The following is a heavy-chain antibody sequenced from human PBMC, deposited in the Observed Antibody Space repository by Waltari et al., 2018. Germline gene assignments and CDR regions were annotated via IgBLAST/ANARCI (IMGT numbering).Heavy chain of an antibody. CDR1: GFTFSSYW. Sequence: EVQLVESGGGLVQPGGSLRLYCAASGFTFSSYWIHWVRQAPGKGLVWVSRIKSDGIGVNYADSVKGRFTISRDNAKNTVYLQMNSLRAEDTAVYYCARANPADFDYWGQGVLVTVSS. CDR3: ARANPADFDY. V-gene: IGHV3-74*01. J-gene: IGHJ4*02. CDR2: IKSDGIGV.